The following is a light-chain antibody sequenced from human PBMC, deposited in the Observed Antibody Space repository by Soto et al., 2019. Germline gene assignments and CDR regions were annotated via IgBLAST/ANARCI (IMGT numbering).Light chain of an antibody. CDR1: RSNLGAGYD. V-gene: IGLV1-40*01. J-gene: IGLJ3*02. Sequence: QSVLTQPPSVSGAPGQGVTISCTGTRSNLGAGYDVHWYQQLPGAAPKLLIYANNKRPSGVLDRFSGSKSGTSASLAITGLQADDEADYYCQSYDNSRRGSWVFGGGTQLTVL. CDR3: QSYDNSRRGSWV. CDR2: ANN.